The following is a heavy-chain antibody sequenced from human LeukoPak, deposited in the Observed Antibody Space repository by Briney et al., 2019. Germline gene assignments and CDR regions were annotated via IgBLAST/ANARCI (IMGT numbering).Heavy chain of an antibody. CDR2: IYYSGST. D-gene: IGHD3-22*01. V-gene: IGHV4-39*07. CDR1: GGSISSSSYY. CDR3: ARGGDYYDSSGYSPFDY. J-gene: IGHJ4*02. Sequence: SETLSLTCTVSGGSISSSSYYWGWIRQPPGKGLEWIGSIYYSGSTYYNPSLKSRVTISVDTSKNQFSLKLSSVTVADTAVYYCARGGDYYDSSGYSPFDYWGQGTLVTVSS.